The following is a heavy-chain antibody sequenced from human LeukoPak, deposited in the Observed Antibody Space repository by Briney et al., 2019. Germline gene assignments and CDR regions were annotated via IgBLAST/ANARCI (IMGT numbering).Heavy chain of an antibody. D-gene: IGHD4-17*01. CDR3: AKGGHYGDYVLSDY. J-gene: IGHJ4*02. Sequence: GGSLRLSCAASGFTFSSYAMSWVRQAPGKGLEWVSAISGCGGSTYYADSVKGRFTISRDNSKNTLYLQMNSLRAEDTAVYYCAKGGHYGDYVLSDYWGQGTLVTVSS. CDR1: GFTFSSYA. CDR2: ISGCGGST. V-gene: IGHV3-23*01.